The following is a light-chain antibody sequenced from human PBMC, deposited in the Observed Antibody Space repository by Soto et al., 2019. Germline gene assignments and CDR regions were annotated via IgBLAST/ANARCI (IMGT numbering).Light chain of an antibody. CDR2: DAS. CDR3: QQRSSYKT. CDR1: QSVSSY. J-gene: IGKJ1*01. V-gene: IGKV3-11*01. Sequence: EIVLTQSPATLSLSPGERATLSCRASQSVSSYLAWYQQKPGQAPRVLIYDASNRATGIPARFSGSGSGTDFTLTISSLEPEDFAVYYCQQRSSYKTFGQGTKVDIK.